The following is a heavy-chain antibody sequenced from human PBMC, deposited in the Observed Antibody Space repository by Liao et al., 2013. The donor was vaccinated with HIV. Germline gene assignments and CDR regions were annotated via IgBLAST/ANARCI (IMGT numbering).Heavy chain of an antibody. J-gene: IGHJ6*03. CDR2: IYYSGST. CDR3: ARGALNWKGIDYYYYMDV. Sequence: QVQLQQWGAGLLKPSETLSLTCTVSGGSINSYYWSWIRQPPGKGLEWIGYIYYSGSTYYNPSLKSRVTISVDTSKNQFSLKLSSVTAADTAVYYCARGALNWKGIDYYYYMDVWGKGTTVTVSS. CDR1: GGSINSYY. D-gene: IGHD1-1*01. V-gene: IGHV4-59*12.